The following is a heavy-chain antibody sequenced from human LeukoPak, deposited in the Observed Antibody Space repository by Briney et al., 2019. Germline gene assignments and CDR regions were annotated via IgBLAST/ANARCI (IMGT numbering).Heavy chain of an antibody. CDR3: AGYSYKHDC. V-gene: IGHV3-7*01. Sequence: GGSLILSCAASGFTFSHYWMTWVRQAPGKGLEWVANMKEDGSQETYVDSVKGRFTISRDNAKNSLYLQMNNVRAEDTAVYYCAGYSYKHDCWGQGTLVTVSS. CDR1: GFTFSHYW. D-gene: IGHD2-15*01. CDR2: MKEDGSQE. J-gene: IGHJ4*02.